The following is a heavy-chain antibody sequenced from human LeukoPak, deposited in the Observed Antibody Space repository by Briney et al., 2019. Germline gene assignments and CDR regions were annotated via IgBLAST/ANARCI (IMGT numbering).Heavy chain of an antibody. CDR2: MNPNSGNT. J-gene: IGHJ6*03. Sequence: ASVKVSCKASGYTFTNYDINWVRQVPGQGLEWMGWMNPNSGNTGYAQKFQGRVTITRNTAMSTAYMELTSLRSEDTAVYYCARGERQLVLFYSSYSMDVWGTGTTVTVSS. CDR1: GYTFTNYD. CDR3: ARGERQLVLFYSSYSMDV. D-gene: IGHD6-6*01. V-gene: IGHV1-8*03.